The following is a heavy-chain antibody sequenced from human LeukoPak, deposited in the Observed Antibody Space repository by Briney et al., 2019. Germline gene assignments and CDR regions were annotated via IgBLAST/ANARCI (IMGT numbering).Heavy chain of an antibody. V-gene: IGHV3-23*01. CDR3: ARVVPPTDYGSGSYFWDPYYFDY. CDR2: ISGSGGST. J-gene: IGHJ4*02. Sequence: GGSLRLSCAASGFTFSSYGMSWVRQAPGKGLEWVSAISGSGGSTYYADSVKGRFTISRDNSKNTLYLQMNSLRAEDTAVYYCARVVPPTDYGSGSYFWDPYYFDYWGQGTLVTDSS. CDR1: GFTFSSYG. D-gene: IGHD3-10*01.